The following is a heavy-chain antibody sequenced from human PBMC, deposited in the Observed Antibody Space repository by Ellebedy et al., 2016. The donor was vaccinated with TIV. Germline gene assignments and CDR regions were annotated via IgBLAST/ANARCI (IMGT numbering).Heavy chain of an antibody. CDR1: GFTFSSYA. J-gene: IGHJ4*02. CDR2: ISRDGTNK. V-gene: IGHV3-30-3*01. Sequence: GGSLRLXXAASGFTFSSYAMHWVRQAPGKGLEWVAIISRDGTNKYFADSVKGRFTISRDNSKNSLYLQMNSLRAEDTAVYYCAGRGYWGQGTLVTVSS. CDR3: AGRGY.